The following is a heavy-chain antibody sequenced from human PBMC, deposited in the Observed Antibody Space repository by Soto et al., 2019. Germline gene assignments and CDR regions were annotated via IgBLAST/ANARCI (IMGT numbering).Heavy chain of an antibody. CDR3: ANGIGYYYDY. CDR2: ISDGGGST. CDR1: GFTFSSYA. J-gene: IGHJ4*02. Sequence: EVQLLESGGGLVQPGGSLRLSCAASGFTFSSYAMRWARQAPGKGLEWVSSISDGGGSTYYADSVKGRFTISRDNSKNTLYLQMNSLRAEDTAVYYCANGIGYYYDYWGQGTLVTVSS. V-gene: IGHV3-23*01. D-gene: IGHD6-13*01.